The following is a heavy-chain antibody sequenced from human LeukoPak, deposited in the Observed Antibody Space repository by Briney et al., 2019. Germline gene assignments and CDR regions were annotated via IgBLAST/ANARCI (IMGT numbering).Heavy chain of an antibody. V-gene: IGHV4-59*08. CDR3: ASSRRDYYYGMDV. CDR1: GGSISSYY. Sequence: PSETLSLTCTVSGGSISSYYWGWIRQPPGKGLEWIGYIYYSGSTNYNPSLKGRVTISVDTSKNQFSLKLSSVTAADTAVYYCASSRRDYYYGMDVWGQGTTVTVSS. D-gene: IGHD6-13*01. CDR2: IYYSGST. J-gene: IGHJ6*02.